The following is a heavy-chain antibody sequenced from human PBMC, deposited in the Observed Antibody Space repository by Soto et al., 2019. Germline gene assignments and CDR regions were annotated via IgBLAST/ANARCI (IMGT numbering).Heavy chain of an antibody. J-gene: IGHJ6*02. CDR2: IYWDDDK. Sequence: SGPTLVNPTQTLTLTCTFSGFSITTRAMCVSWIRQPPGKALEWLALIYWDDDKRYNPSLNSRLTITKDTSKNQVVLAMTNMDPVDTATFYCVQSRCGGDCLQSYSSHSYYGLDVWGQGTTVTVSS. CDR3: VQSRCGGDCLQSYSSHSYYGLDV. CDR1: GFSITTRAMC. V-gene: IGHV2-5*08. D-gene: IGHD2-21*02.